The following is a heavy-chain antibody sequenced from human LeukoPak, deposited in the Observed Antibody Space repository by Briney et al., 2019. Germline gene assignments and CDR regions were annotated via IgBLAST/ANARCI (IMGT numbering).Heavy chain of an antibody. CDR2: ISYDGSNK. V-gene: IGHV3-30-3*01. CDR1: GFTFSSYA. D-gene: IGHD3-10*01. J-gene: IGHJ4*02. Sequence: GRSLRLSCAASGFTFSSYAMHWVRQAPGKGLEWVALISYDGSNKYYADSVKGRFTISRDNSKNTLYLQMNSLRAEDTAVYYCARDMVRSNARGYFDYWGQGTLVTVSS. CDR3: ARDMVRSNARGYFDY.